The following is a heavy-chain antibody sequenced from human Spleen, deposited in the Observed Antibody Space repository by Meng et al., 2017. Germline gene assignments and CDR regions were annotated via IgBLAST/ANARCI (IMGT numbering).Heavy chain of an antibody. CDR1: GGSFSGYY. CDR2: INHSGST. Sequence: SETLSLTCAVYGGSFSGYYWSWIRQPPGKGLEWIGEINHSGSTNYNPSLKSRVTISVDTSKSQFSLKLSSVTAADTAVYYCARDSGSYLVGDDAFDIWGQGTMVTVSS. D-gene: IGHD1-26*01. J-gene: IGHJ3*02. V-gene: IGHV4-34*01. CDR3: ARDSGSYLVGDDAFDI.